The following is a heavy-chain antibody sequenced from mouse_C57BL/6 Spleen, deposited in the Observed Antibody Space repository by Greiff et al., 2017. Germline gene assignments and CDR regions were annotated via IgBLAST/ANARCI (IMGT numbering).Heavy chain of an antibody. D-gene: IGHD1-1*01. J-gene: IGHJ4*01. Sequence: VQLQQPGAELVRPGTSVKLSCKASGYTFTSYWMHWVKQRPGQGLEWIGVIDPSDSYTNYNQKFKGKATLTVDTSSSTAYMQLSSLTSEDSAVYYCASRGLITTVVATNYAMDYWGQGTSVTVSS. CDR1: GYTFTSYW. CDR3: ASRGLITTVVATNYAMDY. CDR2: IDPSDSYT. V-gene: IGHV1-59*01.